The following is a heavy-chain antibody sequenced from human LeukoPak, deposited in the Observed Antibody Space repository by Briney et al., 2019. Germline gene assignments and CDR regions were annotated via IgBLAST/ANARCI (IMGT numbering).Heavy chain of an antibody. D-gene: IGHD5-18*01. CDR2: INHSGST. CDR1: GGSFSGYY. Sequence: PETLSLTCAVYGGSFSGYYWSWIRQPPGKGLEWIGEINHSGSTNYNPSLKSRVTISLDTSKNQFSLKVGSMTAADTAVYYCARAGGYGLIDYWGQGTMVTVSS. V-gene: IGHV4-34*01. J-gene: IGHJ4*02. CDR3: ARAGGYGLIDY.